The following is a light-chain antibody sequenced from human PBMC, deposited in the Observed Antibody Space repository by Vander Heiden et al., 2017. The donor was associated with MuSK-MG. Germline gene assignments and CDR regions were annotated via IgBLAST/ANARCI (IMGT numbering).Light chain of an antibody. J-gene: IGKJ3*01. CDR1: RGLLRSYDNQHT. CDR3: QQYYDLPIT. CDR2: GAS. Sequence: DLVMTQSPASLAVSLGERATITCQSSRGLLRSYDNQHTLSWYQQKPGKTPKLLIYGASFRESGVPDRFSGSGSGTDFTLTISSLQAEDVAVYYCQQYYDLPITFGPGTKVEI. V-gene: IGKV4-1*01.